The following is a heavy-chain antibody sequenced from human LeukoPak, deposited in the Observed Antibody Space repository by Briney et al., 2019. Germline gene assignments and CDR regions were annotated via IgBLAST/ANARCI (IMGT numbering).Heavy chain of an antibody. CDR3: ARHSHNEVAGGWFDP. J-gene: IGHJ5*02. Sequence: PSETLSLTCTVSGGXVSTTYCSWIRQSPGKGLEWIAYTSYSGTTDYNPSLKSRLMISIDTSKNQFSLKLSSVTAADTAIYYCARHSHNEVAGGWFDPWGQGTLVTVSS. D-gene: IGHD2-15*01. CDR1: GGXVSTTY. CDR2: TSYSGTT. V-gene: IGHV4-59*08.